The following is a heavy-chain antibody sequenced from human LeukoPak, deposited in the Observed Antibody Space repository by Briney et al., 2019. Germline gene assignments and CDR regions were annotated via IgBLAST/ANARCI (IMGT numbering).Heavy chain of an antibody. CDR1: GFTFSNYN. D-gene: IGHD5-12*01. V-gene: IGHV3-48*04. CDR2: ITSSSSTV. Sequence: GGSLRLSCSASGFTFSNYNMNWVRQAPGKGLEWVSYITSSSSTVYYADSVRGRFTVSRDNAKNSLYLQMNSLRAEDTAVCYCARDSGGYDYWGQGTLVTVSS. CDR3: ARDSGGYDY. J-gene: IGHJ4*02.